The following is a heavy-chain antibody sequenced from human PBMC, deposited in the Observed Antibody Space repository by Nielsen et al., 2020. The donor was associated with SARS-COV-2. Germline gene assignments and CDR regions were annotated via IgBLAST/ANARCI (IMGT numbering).Heavy chain of an antibody. J-gene: IGHJ6*02. CDR2: ISASSSTI. Sequence: GGSLRLSCAASGFTFSSYSMNWVRQAPGKGLEWVSYISASSSTIYYADSVKGRFSISRDNAKNSLYLQMNSLRDEDTAVYYCARLAAAGAFYYYGMDVWGQGTTVTVSS. V-gene: IGHV3-48*02. CDR1: GFTFSSYS. CDR3: ARLAAAGAFYYYGMDV. D-gene: IGHD6-13*01.